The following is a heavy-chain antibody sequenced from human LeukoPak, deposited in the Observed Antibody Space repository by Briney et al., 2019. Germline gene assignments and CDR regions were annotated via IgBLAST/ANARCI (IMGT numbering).Heavy chain of an antibody. V-gene: IGHV3-7*01. D-gene: IGHD3-10*01. CDR3: ARDEIGGFFEY. J-gene: IGHJ4*02. CDR2: IKQEGIEK. Sequence: QPGGSLRLSCAASGFRFSNYWMSWIRQAPGNGLEWVANIKQEGIEKYYVDSVKGRFTISRDNARNSVYLQMNSLRAEDSAVYYCARDEIGGFFEYWGQGALVTVSS. CDR1: GFRFSNYW.